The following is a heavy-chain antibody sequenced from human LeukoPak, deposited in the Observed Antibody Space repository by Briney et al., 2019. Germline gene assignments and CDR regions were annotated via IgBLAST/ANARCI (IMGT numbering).Heavy chain of an antibody. CDR3: AVRDCRNTRCFGNNYYYMDV. Sequence: GGSLRLSCAASGFTVSSNYMSWVRQAPGKGLEWVAFIRNDGNNKYYAESVKGRFTISRDDSRNTLFLQMNGLRAEDTALYYCAVRDCRNTRCFGNNYYYMDVWGKGTTVTVSS. CDR2: IRNDGNNK. CDR1: GFTVSSNY. V-gene: IGHV3-30*02. D-gene: IGHD2-2*01. J-gene: IGHJ6*03.